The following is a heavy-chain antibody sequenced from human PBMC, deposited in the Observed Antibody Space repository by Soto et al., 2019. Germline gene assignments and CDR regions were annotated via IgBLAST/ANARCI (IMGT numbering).Heavy chain of an antibody. D-gene: IGHD1-26*01. J-gene: IGHJ4*02. V-gene: IGHV4-59*08. CDR3: ARGSFIVGATSLFAF. Sequence: SETLSLTCTVSGGSISSYYWSWIRQPPGKGLEWIGYIYYSGSTNYNPSLKSRVTISVDTSKNQFSLKLSSVTAADTAVYYCARGSFIVGATSLFAFWGQGTLVTVSS. CDR1: GGSISSYY. CDR2: IYYSGST.